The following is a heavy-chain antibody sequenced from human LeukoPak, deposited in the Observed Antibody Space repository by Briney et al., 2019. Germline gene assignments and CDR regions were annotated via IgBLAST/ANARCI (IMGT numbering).Heavy chain of an antibody. Sequence: KTSETLSLTCTVSGGSISSNFWSWIRQPPGKGLEWIGYIFHSGSTNYNPSLKSRVTISVDTSKNQFSLNLTSVTAADTAVYCCARGKVTNDYWGQGTLVTVSS. CDR2: IFHSGST. D-gene: IGHD4-17*01. CDR1: GGSISSNF. V-gene: IGHV4-59*01. CDR3: ARGKVTNDY. J-gene: IGHJ4*02.